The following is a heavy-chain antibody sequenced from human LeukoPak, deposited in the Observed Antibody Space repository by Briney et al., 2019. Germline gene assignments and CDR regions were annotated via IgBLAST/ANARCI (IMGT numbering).Heavy chain of an antibody. CDR2: TYYRSKWYN. J-gene: IGHJ3*01. Sequence: SQTLSLTCAISGDSVSSNSTACNWIRESPSRGLEWLGRTYYRSKWYNDYAVSVKSRITINPDTSKNQFSLQLNSVTPEDTAVYYCARGGQGDGYSADEAFDFWGQGTMVTVSS. CDR3: ARGGQGDGYSADEAFDF. V-gene: IGHV6-1*01. CDR1: GDSVSSNSTA. D-gene: IGHD5-24*01.